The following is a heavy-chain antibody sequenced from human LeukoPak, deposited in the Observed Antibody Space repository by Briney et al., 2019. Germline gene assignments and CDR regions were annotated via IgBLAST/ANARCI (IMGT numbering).Heavy chain of an antibody. Sequence: SETLSLTCAVYGGSFSGYYWSWIRQPPGKGLEWIGEINHSGSTNYNPSLKSRVTISVDKSKNQFSLKLSSVTAADTAVYYCAKYCSGGSCQRDAFDIWGQGTMVTVSS. V-gene: IGHV4-34*01. D-gene: IGHD2-15*01. CDR2: INHSGST. CDR1: GGSFSGYY. CDR3: AKYCSGGSCQRDAFDI. J-gene: IGHJ3*02.